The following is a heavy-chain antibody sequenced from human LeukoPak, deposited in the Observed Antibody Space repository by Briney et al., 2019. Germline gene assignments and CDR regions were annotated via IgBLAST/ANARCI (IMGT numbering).Heavy chain of an antibody. CDR3: ARAAYSGSYHSDY. CDR1: GGSISSSSYY. CDR2: IYYSGST. D-gene: IGHD1-26*01. Sequence: SETLSLTCTVSGGSISSSSYYWGWIRQPPGKGLEWIGSIYYSGSTNYNPSLKSRVTISIDTSKNQFSLKLSSVTAADTAVYYCARAAYSGSYHSDYWGQGTLVTVSS. V-gene: IGHV4-39*07. J-gene: IGHJ4*02.